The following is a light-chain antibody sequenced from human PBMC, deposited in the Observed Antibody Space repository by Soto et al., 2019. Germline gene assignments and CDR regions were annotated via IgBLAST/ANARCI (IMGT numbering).Light chain of an antibody. CDR3: LQDYDYPRT. CDR2: GTS. CDR1: QGIRSD. V-gene: IGKV1-6*01. Sequence: AIQMTQSPSSLSASVGDRVTITCRASQGIRSDLGWYQQRPGEAPKLLIYGTSSLQSGVPSGFSGSGSGTDFTLTISSLQPEDFATYYCLQDYDYPRTFGQGTKVDIK. J-gene: IGKJ1*01.